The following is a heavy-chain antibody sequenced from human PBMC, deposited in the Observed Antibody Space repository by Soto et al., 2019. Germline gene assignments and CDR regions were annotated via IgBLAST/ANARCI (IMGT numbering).Heavy chain of an antibody. J-gene: IGHJ3*02. CDR2: IYPDDSDA. V-gene: IGHV5-51*01. CDR1: GYSFSSYW. Sequence: GESLKISCKGSGYSFSSYWIAWVRQMPGKGLEWMGIIYPDDSDARYSPSFQGQVTISADKSISTAYLQWNRLKASDTAMYYCAGIGVGTVSAHDAFDIWGQGTMVTVSS. CDR3: AGIGVGTVSAHDAFDI. D-gene: IGHD3-22*01.